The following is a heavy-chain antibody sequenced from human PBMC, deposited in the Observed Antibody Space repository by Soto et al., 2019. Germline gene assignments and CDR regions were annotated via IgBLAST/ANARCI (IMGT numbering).Heavy chain of an antibody. CDR1: GFTFSNYA. V-gene: IGHV3-30*04. Sequence: QVHLVESGGGVVQPGRSLRLSCAASGFTFSNYAMHWVRQAPGKGLEWMAITSDDESRRYYADSVRGRFTIPRDNSKNTLYLEMNSLRDEDTAQFYCARGSGSGSFLIDYWGQGVLVTVSS. D-gene: IGHD3-10*01. J-gene: IGHJ4*02. CDR2: TSDDESRR. CDR3: ARGSGSGSFLIDY.